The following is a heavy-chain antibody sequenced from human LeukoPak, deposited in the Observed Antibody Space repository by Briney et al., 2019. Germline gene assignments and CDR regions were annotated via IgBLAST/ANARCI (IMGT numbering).Heavy chain of an antibody. J-gene: IGHJ4*02. Sequence: SETLSLTCSVSGVSITSYYWSWIRQPSRKGLEWIGYFHNSGTINYNPSLKSRVPISADTSENQLSLNLRSVTAADTAVYYCARHTTTGTYSLEYWGQGTLVTVSS. D-gene: IGHD1-1*01. CDR1: GVSITSYY. CDR3: ARHTTTGTYSLEY. CDR2: FHNSGTI. V-gene: IGHV4-59*08.